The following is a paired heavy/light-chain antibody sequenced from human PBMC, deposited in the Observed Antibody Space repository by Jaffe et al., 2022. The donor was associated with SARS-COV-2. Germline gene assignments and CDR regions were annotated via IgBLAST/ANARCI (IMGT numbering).Light chain of an antibody. CDR2: DVN. J-gene: IGLJ2*01. CDR1: SSDVGGYNY. Sequence: QSALTQPRSVSGSPGQSVTVSCTGTSSDVGGYNYVSWYQQHPGKAPKLMIYDVNKRPSGVPDRFSGSKSGNTAYLTISGLQAEDEGDYHCCSYAGSFVVFGGGTKLTVL. CDR3: CSYAGSFVV. V-gene: IGLV2-11*01.
Heavy chain of an antibody. Sequence: EVQLVESGGGLVQPGGSLRLSCAASGFTFSNSWMHWVRQAPGKGLVWVSRIDSDGSGTYYADSVKGRFFISRDNAENTLYLQMNSLRVEDTAVYYCARLPLGQQPFVWGQGTLVTVSS. CDR2: IDSDGSGT. V-gene: IGHV3-74*01. D-gene: IGHD6-13*01. J-gene: IGHJ4*02. CDR3: ARLPLGQQPFV. CDR1: GFTFSNSW.